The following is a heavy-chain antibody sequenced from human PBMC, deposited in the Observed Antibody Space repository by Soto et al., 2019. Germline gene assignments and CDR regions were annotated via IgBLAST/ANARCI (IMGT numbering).Heavy chain of an antibody. J-gene: IGHJ4*02. D-gene: IGHD3-22*01. CDR2: MYHSGST. CDR3: ARVSYFDGGGFFYYFDY. CDR1: GYSISSGYY. Sequence: SETLSLTCAVSGYSISSGYYWGWVRQPPGKGLQWIGNMYHSGSTYYNPSLKSRVTISIDTSKNQFSLKLSSVTAADEAIYYCARVSYFDGGGFFYYFDYWGQGTLVTVSS. V-gene: IGHV4-38-2*01.